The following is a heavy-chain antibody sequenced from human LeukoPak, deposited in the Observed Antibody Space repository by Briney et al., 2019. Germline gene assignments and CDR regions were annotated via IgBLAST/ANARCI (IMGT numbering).Heavy chain of an antibody. J-gene: IGHJ4*02. V-gene: IGHV4-38-2*01. CDR2: IYHSGTT. Sequence: SETLSLTCAVSGYSISKGYYWGWIRQPPGKGLEWIGSIYHSGTTYYNPSLESRVTISVDTSKNQFSLKVRSVTAADTAVYYCAGWFGELLSLFAYWGQGALVTVSS. CDR1: GYSISKGYY. D-gene: IGHD3-10*01. CDR3: AGWFGELLSLFAY.